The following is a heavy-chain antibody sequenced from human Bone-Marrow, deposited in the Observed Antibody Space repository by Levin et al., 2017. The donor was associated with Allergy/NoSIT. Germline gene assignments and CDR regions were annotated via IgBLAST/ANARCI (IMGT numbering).Heavy chain of an antibody. V-gene: IGHV4-30-2*01. CDR2: IYYGGTT. D-gene: IGHD3-16*01. J-gene: IGHJ6*02. Sequence: TSETLSLTCAVSGGSVTSDTYSWNWIRQPPGKGLEWIGFIYYGGTTYYNPSLKSRVTISVDRSKNQFSLRLTSVTAADTAMYYCVRGYAGSSYYYGLDVWGQGTTVTVSS. CDR1: GGSVTSDTYS. CDR3: VRGYAGSSYYYGLDV.